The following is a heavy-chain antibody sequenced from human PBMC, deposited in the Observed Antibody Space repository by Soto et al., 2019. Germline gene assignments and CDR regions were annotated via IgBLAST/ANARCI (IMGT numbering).Heavy chain of an antibody. CDR3: ASGSTIAASLGRNWFEP. CDR1: VLIVTKNY. CDR2: IYAGGNT. D-gene: IGHD6-6*01. V-gene: IGHV3-53*01. J-gene: IGHJ5*02. Sequence: PGGSLRLSCSFSVLIVTKNYITCVRHSPGKWLEWVSIIYAGGNTFYADSVKGRFTISRDRLKNTVYLQMSSLRTEDTAMYYCASGSTIAASLGRNWFEPWGQGTLVNVSS.